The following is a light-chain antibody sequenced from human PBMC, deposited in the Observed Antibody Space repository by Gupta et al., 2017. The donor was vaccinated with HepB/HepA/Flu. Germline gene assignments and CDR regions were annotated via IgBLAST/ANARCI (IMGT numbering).Light chain of an antibody. V-gene: IGLV1-47*01. Sequence: QSVLTQPPSASGTPGQRVTISCSGSSSNIGSNYVYWYHQLPGLAPKLLINRKNQRPSGVPPRFSCATNCTSASPVTSGLRSEDEADYYYCAWDDSLSGHWLFGGGTKLTVI. CDR1: SSNIGSNY. J-gene: IGLJ2*01. CDR3: CAWDDSLSGHWL. CDR2: RKN.